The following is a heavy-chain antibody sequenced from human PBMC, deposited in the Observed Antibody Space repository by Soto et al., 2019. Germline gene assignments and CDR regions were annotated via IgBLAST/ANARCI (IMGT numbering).Heavy chain of an antibody. J-gene: IGHJ3*02. V-gene: IGHV3-23*01. CDR2: ISGSGGST. D-gene: IGHD3-22*01. CDR3: AKEYYDSSGRSGYGYFDI. CDR1: GFTFSSYA. Sequence: PGGSLRLSCAASGFTFSSYAMSWVRQAPGKGLEWVSAISGSGGSTYYADSVKGRFTISRDNSKNTLYLQMSSLRAEDTAVYYCAKEYYDSSGRSGYGYFDIWGQGTMVTVSS.